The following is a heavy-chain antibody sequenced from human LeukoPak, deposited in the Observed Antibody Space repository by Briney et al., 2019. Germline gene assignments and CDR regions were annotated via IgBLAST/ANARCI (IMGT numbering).Heavy chain of an antibody. V-gene: IGHV3-30*03. CDR3: ARERQWLVTHDAFDI. Sequence: GGSLRLSCAASGFTFSSYGMHWVRQAPGKGLEWVAVISYDGSNKYYADSVKGRFTISRDNAKNSLYLQMNSLRAEGTALYYCARERQWLVTHDAFDIWGQGTMVTVSS. CDR1: GFTFSSYG. D-gene: IGHD6-19*01. CDR2: ISYDGSNK. J-gene: IGHJ3*02.